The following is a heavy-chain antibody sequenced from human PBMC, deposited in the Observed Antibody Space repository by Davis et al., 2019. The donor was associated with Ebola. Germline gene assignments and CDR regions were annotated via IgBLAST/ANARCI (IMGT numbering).Heavy chain of an antibody. CDR2: ISSSSSYI. Sequence: GESLKISCAASGFTFSSYSMNWVRQAPGKGLEWVSSISSSSSYIYYADSVKGRFTIPRDNAKNSLYLQMNSLRAEDTAVYYCARIAAAGIYYYYGMDVWGQGTTVTVSS. D-gene: IGHD6-13*01. J-gene: IGHJ6*02. CDR1: GFTFSSYS. CDR3: ARIAAAGIYYYYGMDV. V-gene: IGHV3-21*01.